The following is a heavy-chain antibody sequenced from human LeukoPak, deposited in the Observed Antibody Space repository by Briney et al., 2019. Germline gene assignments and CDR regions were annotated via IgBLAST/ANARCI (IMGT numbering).Heavy chain of an antibody. CDR1: GFTFSSYA. V-gene: IGHV3-23*01. D-gene: IGHD3-10*01. Sequence: GGSLRLSCAASGFTFSSYAMSWVRQAPGKGLEWVSAISGSGGSTYYADSVKGRFTISRDNSKNTLYLRMNSLRAEDTAVYYCASVLLWFGELSHGWFDPWGQGTLVTVSS. J-gene: IGHJ5*02. CDR2: ISGSGGST. CDR3: ASVLLWFGELSHGWFDP.